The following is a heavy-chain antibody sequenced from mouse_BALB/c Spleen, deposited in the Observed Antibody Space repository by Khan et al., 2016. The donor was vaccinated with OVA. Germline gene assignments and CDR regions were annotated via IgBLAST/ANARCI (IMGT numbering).Heavy chain of an antibody. V-gene: IGHV1S81*02. CDR3: TRGGYGSPFAY. CDR2: INPSNGGT. J-gene: IGHJ3*01. CDR1: GYTFTSYY. D-gene: IGHD1-1*01. Sequence: QVQLQQSGAELVKPGASVKLSCKASGYTFTSYYMYWVKQRLGQGLEWIGEINPSNGGTNVNEKFKSKATLTVDKSSSTAYMEVSSLTSEDSAVYYCTRGGYGSPFAYWGQGTLVTVSA.